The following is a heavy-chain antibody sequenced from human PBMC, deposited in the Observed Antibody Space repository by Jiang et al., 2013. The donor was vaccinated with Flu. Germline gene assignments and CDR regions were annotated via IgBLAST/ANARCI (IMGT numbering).Heavy chain of an antibody. V-gene: IGHV4-30-4*01. D-gene: IGHD2-2*01. CDR1: GGSISSGDYY. CDR3: ASCSSTSCPDAFDI. CDR2: IYYSGST. Sequence: GSGLVKPSQTLSLTCTVSGGSISSGDYYWSWIRQPPGKGLEWIGYIYYSGSTYYNPSLKSRVTISVDTSKNQFSLKLSSVTAADTAVYYCASCSSTSCPDAFDIVGPRGNGSPSLQ. J-gene: IGHJ3*02.